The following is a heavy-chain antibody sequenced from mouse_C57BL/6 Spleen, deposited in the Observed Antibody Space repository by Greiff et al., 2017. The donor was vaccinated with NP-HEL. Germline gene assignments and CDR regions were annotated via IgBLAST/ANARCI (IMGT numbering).Heavy chain of an antibody. CDR1: GYTFPSYW. D-gene: IGHD2-1*01. Sequence: QVQLQQPGAELVRPGSLVKLSCKASGYTFPSYWMHWVKQRPIQGLEWIGNIDPSDSETHYNQKFKDKATLTVDKSSSTAYMQLSSLTSEDSAVYYCARGGGNYLKAMDYWGQGTSVTVSS. CDR3: ARGGGNYLKAMDY. V-gene: IGHV1-52*01. CDR2: IDPSDSET. J-gene: IGHJ4*01.